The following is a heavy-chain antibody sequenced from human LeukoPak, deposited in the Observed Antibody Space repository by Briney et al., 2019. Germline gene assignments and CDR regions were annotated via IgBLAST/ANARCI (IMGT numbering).Heavy chain of an antibody. CDR2: IKPKTDGGTT. CDR1: GFSLSDAW. V-gene: IGHV3-15*01. J-gene: IGHJ4*02. Sequence: GDSLRLSCAPSGFSLSDAWMRWFRQAPAKGRECVGRIKPKTDGGTTDYAEAVNYRFSVSRDDSKNTLYLPINSLPTEATGLYYCTQLRRGYWGQGTQVTVSS. D-gene: IGHD1-1*01. CDR3: TQLRRGY.